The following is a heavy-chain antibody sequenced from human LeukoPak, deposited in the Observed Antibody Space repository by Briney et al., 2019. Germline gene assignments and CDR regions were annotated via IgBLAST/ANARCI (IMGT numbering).Heavy chain of an antibody. D-gene: IGHD2-15*01. Sequence: GGSLRLSCAASGFTFSSYGMHWVRQAPGKGLEWVAFIRYDGSNKYYADSVKGRFTISRDNSKNTLYLQMNSLRAEDTAVYYCAKDHAVVVVAATLDGDYWGQGTPVTVSS. CDR3: AKDHAVVVVAATLDGDY. CDR1: GFTFSSYG. V-gene: IGHV3-30*02. J-gene: IGHJ4*02. CDR2: IRYDGSNK.